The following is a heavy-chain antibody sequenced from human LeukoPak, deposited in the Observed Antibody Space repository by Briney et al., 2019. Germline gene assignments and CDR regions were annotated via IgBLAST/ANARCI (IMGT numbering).Heavy chain of an antibody. CDR3: ARDRHSSGWYLLSGWFDP. CDR1: GGSISSYY. J-gene: IGHJ5*02. Sequence: SETLSLTCTVSGGSISSYYWSWIRQPAGKGLEWIGRIYTSGSTNYNPSPKSRVTMSVDTSKNQFSLKLSSVTAADTAVYHCARDRHSSGWYLLSGWFDPWGQGTLVTVSS. V-gene: IGHV4-4*07. CDR2: IYTSGST. D-gene: IGHD6-19*01.